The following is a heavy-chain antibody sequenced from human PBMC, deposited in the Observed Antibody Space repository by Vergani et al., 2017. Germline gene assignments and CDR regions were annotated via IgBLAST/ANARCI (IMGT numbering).Heavy chain of an antibody. V-gene: IGHV3-49*04. CDR1: GFTFGDYT. CDR2: IRSKTYGETT. CDR3: TRDPSGWYDEFDP. Sequence: EVQVVESGGGLVQPGRSLRLSCTGSGFTFGDYTMSWVRQAPGKGLEWVGIIRSKTYGETTEDAASVKGRFTISRDDSKSIAYLQMNSLKTEDTAVYYCTRDPSGWYDEFDPWGQGTLVTVS. D-gene: IGHD6-19*01. J-gene: IGHJ5*02.